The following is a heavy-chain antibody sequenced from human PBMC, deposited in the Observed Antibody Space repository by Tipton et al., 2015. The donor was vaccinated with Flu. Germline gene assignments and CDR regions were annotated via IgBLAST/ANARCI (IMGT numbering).Heavy chain of an antibody. CDR1: GGSIISDNYY. Sequence: TLSLTCSVSGGSIISDNYYWNWIRQPAGRGLEWIERIHNSGNSASTNYNPSLKSRVTISIDTSKNQFSLKLNSVTAADTAVYFCARYYDLLGWFDPWGQGTLVTVSS. CDR2: IHNSGNSAST. V-gene: IGHV4-61*02. CDR3: ARYYDLLGWFDP. J-gene: IGHJ5*02. D-gene: IGHD3-16*01.